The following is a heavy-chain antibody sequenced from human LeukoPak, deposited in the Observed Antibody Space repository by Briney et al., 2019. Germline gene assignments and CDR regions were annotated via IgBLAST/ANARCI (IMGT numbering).Heavy chain of an antibody. J-gene: IGHJ4*02. D-gene: IGHD3-10*01. Sequence: ASVTVSCKVSGYTLTELSMHWVRQAPGKGLEWMGGFDPEDGETIYAQKFQGRVTMTEDTSTDTAYMELSSLRSEDTAVYYCATAEVYYYGSGSYSYWGQGTLVTVSS. CDR3: ATAEVYYYGSGSYSY. V-gene: IGHV1-24*01. CDR2: FDPEDGET. CDR1: GYTLTELS.